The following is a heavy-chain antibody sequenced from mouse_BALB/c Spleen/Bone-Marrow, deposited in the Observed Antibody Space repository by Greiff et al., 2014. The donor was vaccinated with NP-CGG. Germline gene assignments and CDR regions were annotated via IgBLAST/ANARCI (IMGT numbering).Heavy chain of an antibody. V-gene: IGHV14-3*02. CDR2: IDPANGNT. Sequence: EVQLQQSGAELVKPGASVKLSCTASGFNIKDTYMHWVKQRPEQGLEWIGRIDPANGNTKYDPKFQGKATITADTSSNTAYLQLSSLTSEYTAVYYCAYGSSYDYFDYWGQGTTLTVSS. CDR1: GFNIKDTY. J-gene: IGHJ2*01. D-gene: IGHD1-1*01. CDR3: AYGSSYDYFDY.